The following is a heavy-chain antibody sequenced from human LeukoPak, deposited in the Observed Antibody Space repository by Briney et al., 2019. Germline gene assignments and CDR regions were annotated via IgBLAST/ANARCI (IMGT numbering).Heavy chain of an antibody. J-gene: IGHJ3*02. CDR2: IWYDGSNK. CDR1: GXTFSSHG. CDR3: ARAEGYYDSSGNDAFDI. Sequence: GGSLRLSCAASGXTFSSHGVHWVRQAPGKGLEWVAVIWYDGSNKYYADSVKGRFTISRDNSKNTLYLQMNSLRAEDTAVYYCARAEGYYDSSGNDAFDIWGQGTMVTVSS. V-gene: IGHV3-33*01. D-gene: IGHD3-22*01.